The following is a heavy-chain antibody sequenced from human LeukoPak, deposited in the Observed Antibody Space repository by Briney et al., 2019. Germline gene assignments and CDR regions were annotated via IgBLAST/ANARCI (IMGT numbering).Heavy chain of an antibody. Sequence: GESLKISCKGSGYSFTSYWIGWVRQMPGKGLEWMGIIYPGDSDTRYSPSFQGQVTISADKSISTAYLQWSSLRAEDTAVYYCAKGAFPTAMVTPYFDYWGQGALVTVSS. CDR2: IYPGDSDT. J-gene: IGHJ4*02. D-gene: IGHD5-18*01. CDR3: AKGAFPTAMVTPYFDY. CDR1: GYSFTSYW. V-gene: IGHV5-51*01.